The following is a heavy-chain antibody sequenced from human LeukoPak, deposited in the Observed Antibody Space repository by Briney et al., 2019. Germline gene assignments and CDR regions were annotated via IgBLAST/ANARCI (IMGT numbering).Heavy chain of an antibody. CDR3: ASREGYCTNGVCYSEPLDY. V-gene: IGHV1-46*01. D-gene: IGHD2-8*01. Sequence: ASVKVSCKASGYTFTSYYMHWVRQAPGQGLEWMGIINPSGGSTSYAQKFQGRVTMTRDTSTSTVYMELSSLRSEDTAVYYCASREGYCTNGVCYSEPLDYWGQGTLVTVSS. J-gene: IGHJ4*02. CDR1: GYTFTSYY. CDR2: INPSGGST.